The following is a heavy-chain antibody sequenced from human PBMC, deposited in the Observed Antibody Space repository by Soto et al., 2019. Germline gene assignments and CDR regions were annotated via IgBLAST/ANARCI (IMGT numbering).Heavy chain of an antibody. J-gene: IGHJ4*02. CDR1: GGSFSGYY. D-gene: IGHD3-3*01. CDR3: AGKTITIFGVVNDY. CDR2: INHSGST. Sequence: TLSLTCAVYGGSFSGYYWSWIRQPPGKGLEWMGEINHSGSTNYNPSLKSRVTISVDTSKNQFSLKLSSVTAADTAVYYCAGKTITIFGVVNDYWGQGTLVTVSS. V-gene: IGHV4-34*01.